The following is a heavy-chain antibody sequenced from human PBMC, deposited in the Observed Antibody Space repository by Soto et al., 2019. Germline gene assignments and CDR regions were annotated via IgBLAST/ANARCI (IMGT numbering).Heavy chain of an antibody. D-gene: IGHD2-15*01. CDR2: IIPIFGTA. CDR3: ARFRALGYCSGGSCSAADY. J-gene: IGHJ4*02. CDR1: GGAFSSYA. Sequence: SVKVSCKASGGAFSSYAISWVRQAPGQGLEWMGGIIPIFGTANYAQKFQGRVTITADKSTSTAYMELSSLRSEDTAVYYCARFRALGYCSGGSCSAADYWGQGTLVTVSS. V-gene: IGHV1-69*06.